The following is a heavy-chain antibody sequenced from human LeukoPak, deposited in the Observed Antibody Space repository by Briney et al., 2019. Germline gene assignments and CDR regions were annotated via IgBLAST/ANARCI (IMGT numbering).Heavy chain of an antibody. D-gene: IGHD6-13*01. CDR3: AKDISWYSSTWTYFDY. Sequence: GGSLRLSCAASGFTFDDYAMHWVRQAPGKGLEWVSGISWNSGSIAYADSVKGRFTISRDNAKNSLYLQMNSLRAEDTALYYCAKDISWYSSTWTYFDYWGQGTLVIVSS. J-gene: IGHJ4*02. CDR1: GFTFDDYA. V-gene: IGHV3-9*01. CDR2: ISWNSGSI.